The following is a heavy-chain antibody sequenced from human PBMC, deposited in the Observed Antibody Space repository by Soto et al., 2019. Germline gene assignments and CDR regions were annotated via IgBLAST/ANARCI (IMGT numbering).Heavy chain of an antibody. J-gene: IGHJ6*02. CDR1: GYTFTSYD. D-gene: IGHD6-6*01. CDR2: MNPNSGNT. V-gene: IGHV1-8*01. Sequence: ASVKVSCKASGYTFTSYDINWVRQATGQGLERMGWMNPNSGNTGYAQKFQGRVTMTRNTSISTAYMELSSLRSEDTAVYYCARSMRLAARPRGEYYFGMDVWGQGTKGTVS. CDR3: ARSMRLAARPRGEYYFGMDV.